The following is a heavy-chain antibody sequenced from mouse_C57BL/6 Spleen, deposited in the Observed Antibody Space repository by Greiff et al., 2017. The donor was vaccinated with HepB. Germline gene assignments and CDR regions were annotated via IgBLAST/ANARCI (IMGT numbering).Heavy chain of an antibody. CDR3: AIITTVVGGY. D-gene: IGHD1-1*01. CDR2: IDPSDSYT. CDR1: GYTFTSYW. Sequence: QVQLQQPGAELVMPGASVKLSCKASGYTFTSYWMHWVKQRPGQGLEWIGEIDPSDSYTNYNQKFKGKSTLTVDKSSSTAYMQLSSLTSEDSAVYYCAIITTVVGGYWGQGTTLTVSS. J-gene: IGHJ2*01. V-gene: IGHV1-69*01.